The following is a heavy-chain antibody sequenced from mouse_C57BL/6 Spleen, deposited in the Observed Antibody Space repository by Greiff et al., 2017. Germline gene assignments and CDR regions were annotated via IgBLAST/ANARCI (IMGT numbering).Heavy chain of an antibody. D-gene: IGHD2-3*01. J-gene: IGHJ3*01. CDR1: GFTFSNYW. CDR2: IRLKSDNYAT. V-gene: IGHV6-3*01. CDR3: TGWLLRPAWFAY. Sequence: EVQVVESGGGLVQPGGSMKLSCVASGFTFSNYWMNWVRQSPEKGLEWVAQIRLKSDNYATHYAESVKGRFTISRDDSKSSVYLQMNNLRAEDTGIYYCTGWLLRPAWFAYWGQGTLVTVSA.